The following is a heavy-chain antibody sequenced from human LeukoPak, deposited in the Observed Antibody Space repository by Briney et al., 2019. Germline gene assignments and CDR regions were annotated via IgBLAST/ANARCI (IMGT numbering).Heavy chain of an antibody. D-gene: IGHD3-22*01. CDR2: INPNSGGT. CDR3: AAGYYYDSSGYYL. V-gene: IGHV1-2*02. J-gene: IGHJ4*02. CDR1: GYTFTGYN. Sequence: ASVKVSCKASGYTFTGYNMHWVRQAPGQGLEWMGWINPNSGGTNYAQKFQERVTITRDMSTSTAYMELSSLRSEDTAVYYCAAGYYYDSSGYYLWGQGTLVTVSS.